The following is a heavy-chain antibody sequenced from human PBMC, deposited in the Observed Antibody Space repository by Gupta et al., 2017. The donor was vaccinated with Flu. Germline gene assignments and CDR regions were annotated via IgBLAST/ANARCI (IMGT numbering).Heavy chain of an antibody. CDR2: IAADGVSK. Sequence: VQLVESGGGVVKPGKSLRLSCAASGFPFSYLGMHWVRQAPGKGLEWVGIIAADGVSKFYGESVKGRFTISRDNSENTLFLQMTNLRPEDTAVYYCAKEDVNDFFDVWGRGTLVTVSS. J-gene: IGHJ2*01. D-gene: IGHD1-1*01. CDR3: AKEDVNDFFDV. V-gene: IGHV3-30*18. CDR1: GFPFSYLG.